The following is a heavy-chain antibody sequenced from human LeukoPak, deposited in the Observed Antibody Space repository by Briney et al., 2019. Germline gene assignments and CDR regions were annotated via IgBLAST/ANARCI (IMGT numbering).Heavy chain of an antibody. Sequence: ASVKVSCKASGYTFTSYGISWVRQAPGQGLEWMGWIGAYNGNTNYAQKLQGRVTMTTDTSTSTAYMELRSLRSDDTAVYYCARDEYYDSSGYYHPSFDYWGQGTLVTVSS. CDR1: GYTFTSYG. CDR3: ARDEYYDSSGYYHPSFDY. CDR2: IGAYNGNT. V-gene: IGHV1-18*01. J-gene: IGHJ4*02. D-gene: IGHD3-22*01.